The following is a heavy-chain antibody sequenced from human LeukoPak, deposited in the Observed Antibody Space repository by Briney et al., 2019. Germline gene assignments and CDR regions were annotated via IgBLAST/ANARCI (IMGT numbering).Heavy chain of an antibody. CDR3: AKLIAAAGTGY. D-gene: IGHD6-13*01. J-gene: IGHJ4*02. Sequence: GGSLRLSCAASGFTFSSYAMSWVRQAPGKGLEWVSAISGSGGSTYYADSVKGRFTISRDSSKDTLYLQMNSLRAEDTAVYYCAKLIAAAGTGYWGQGTLVTVSS. CDR1: GFTFSSYA. CDR2: ISGSGGST. V-gene: IGHV3-23*01.